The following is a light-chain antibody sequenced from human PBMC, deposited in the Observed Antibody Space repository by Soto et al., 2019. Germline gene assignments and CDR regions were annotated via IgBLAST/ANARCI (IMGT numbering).Light chain of an antibody. V-gene: IGLV1-40*01. Sequence: QSVLTQPPSVSGAPGQRVTISCTGSSSNIGAGYDVHWYQQLPGTAPKLLIYGNINRPSGVPDRFSGPQSGTSASLAITGLQAEDETDYYCQSYDSSLIYVFGTGTKVTVL. J-gene: IGLJ1*01. CDR1: SSNIGAGYD. CDR2: GNI. CDR3: QSYDSSLIYV.